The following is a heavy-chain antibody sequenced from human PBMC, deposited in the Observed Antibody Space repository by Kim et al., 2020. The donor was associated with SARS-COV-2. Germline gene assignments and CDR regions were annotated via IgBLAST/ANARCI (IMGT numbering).Heavy chain of an antibody. CDR3: ARDHDFWSGYPDY. CDR1: GFTFSGNA. D-gene: IGHD3-3*01. V-gene: IGHV3-30*04. Sequence: GGSLRLSCAASGFTFSGNAMHWVRQAPGKGLEWVAIISYDGRSKDYADSVKGRFTVSRDNSRNTLYLQMNSLSSEDTATYYCARDHDFWSGYPDYWGQGT. J-gene: IGHJ4*02. CDR2: ISYDGRSK.